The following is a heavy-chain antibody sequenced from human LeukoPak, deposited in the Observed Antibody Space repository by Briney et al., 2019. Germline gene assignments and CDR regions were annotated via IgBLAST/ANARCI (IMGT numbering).Heavy chain of an antibody. CDR3: ARDGQHIVVVPDAIRWDPWDYGMDV. J-gene: IGHJ6*02. V-gene: IGHV3-30-3*01. D-gene: IGHD2-2*02. Sequence: GRSLRLSCAASGFTFSSYAMHWVRQAPGKGLEWVAVISYAGSNKYYADSVKGRFTIARDNSKNTLYLQMNSLRAEDTAVYYCARDGQHIVVVPDAIRWDPWDYGMDVWGQGTTVTVSS. CDR1: GFTFSSYA. CDR2: ISYAGSNK.